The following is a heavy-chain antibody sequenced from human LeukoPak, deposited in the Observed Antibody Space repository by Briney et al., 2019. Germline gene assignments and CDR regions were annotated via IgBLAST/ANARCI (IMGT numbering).Heavy chain of an antibody. D-gene: IGHD3-10*01. Sequence: GRSLRLSCAASGFTFSSYAMHWVRQAPGKGLEWVAVISYDGSNKYYADSVKGRFTISRDNSKNTLYLQMNSLRAEDTAMYYCARVRRYGSGSYPGYWGQGTLVTVSS. CDR3: ARVRRYGSGSYPGY. CDR2: ISYDGSNK. CDR1: GFTFSSYA. J-gene: IGHJ4*02. V-gene: IGHV3-30*04.